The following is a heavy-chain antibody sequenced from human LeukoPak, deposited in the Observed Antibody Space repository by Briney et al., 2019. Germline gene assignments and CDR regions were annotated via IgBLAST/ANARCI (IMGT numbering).Heavy chain of an antibody. CDR3: ASALQNSGGSCYDY. V-gene: IGHV4-30-4*08. D-gene: IGHD2-15*01. J-gene: IGHJ4*02. CDR1: GGSLTNGDYY. CDR2: IYYSGRT. Sequence: PSETLSLTCTVSGGSLTNGDYYWTWIRQPPGKGLEWIGYIYYSGRTYYNTSLQSRVSTSLDTSKNQFSLKLSSVTAADTAVYYCASALQNSGGSCYDYWDQGTLVTVSS.